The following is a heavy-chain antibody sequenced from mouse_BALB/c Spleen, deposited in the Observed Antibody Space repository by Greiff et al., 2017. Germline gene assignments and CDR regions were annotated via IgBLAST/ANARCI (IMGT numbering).Heavy chain of an antibody. J-gene: IGHJ4*01. CDR1: GFNIKDYY. CDR3: AREQYAMDY. Sequence: VQLKESGAELVRPGALVKLSCKASGFNIKDYYMHWVKQRPEQGLEWIGWIDPENGNTIYDPKFQGKASITADTSSNTAYLQLSSLTSEDTAVYYCAREQYAMDYWGQGTSVTVSS. CDR2: IDPENGNT. V-gene: IGHV14-1*02.